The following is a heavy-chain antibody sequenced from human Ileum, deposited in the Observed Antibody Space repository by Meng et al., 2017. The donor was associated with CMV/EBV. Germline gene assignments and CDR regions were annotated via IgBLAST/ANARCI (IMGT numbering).Heavy chain of an antibody. D-gene: IGHD7-27*01. V-gene: IGHV1-2*02. CDR3: ARENWVYDY. CDR2: INLNSGVI. J-gene: IGHJ4*02. CDR1: GNIFTGYY. Sequence: QIRWLRSGTELKKPGASVKVSCKASGNIFTGYYMHWVRQAPGQGLEWVGCINLNSGVIDFAQKFQGRITLTRDTSITTAYMELTRLIYDDTAVYYCARENWVYDYWGQGTLVTVSS.